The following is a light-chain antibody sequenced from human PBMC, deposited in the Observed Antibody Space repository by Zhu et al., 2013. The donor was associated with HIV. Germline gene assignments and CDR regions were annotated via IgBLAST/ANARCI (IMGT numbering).Light chain of an antibody. CDR3: HHYDTYRFT. Sequence: EIVLTQSPATLSAYPGQRVTLSCRASQSVYSDYLAWFQQRPGQRPRLIMYDVSTRAADIPDRISGSGSGTDFTLTINGLEPEDFAVYYCHHYDTYRFTFGPGTKVELK. CDR2: DVS. V-gene: IGKV3D-20*02. CDR1: QSVYSDY. J-gene: IGKJ3*01.